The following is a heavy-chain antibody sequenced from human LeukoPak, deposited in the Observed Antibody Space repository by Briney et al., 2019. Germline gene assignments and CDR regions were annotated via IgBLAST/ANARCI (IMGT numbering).Heavy chain of an antibody. Sequence: ASVKVSCKASGYTFIGYYMHWVRQAPGQGLEWMGWINPNSGGTNYAQKFQGRVTMTRDTSISTAYMELSRLRSDATAVYYCVRDGQQLTPFDYWGQGTLVTVSS. J-gene: IGHJ4*02. CDR3: VRDGQQLTPFDY. CDR2: INPNSGGT. D-gene: IGHD6-13*01. V-gene: IGHV1-2*02. CDR1: GYTFIGYY.